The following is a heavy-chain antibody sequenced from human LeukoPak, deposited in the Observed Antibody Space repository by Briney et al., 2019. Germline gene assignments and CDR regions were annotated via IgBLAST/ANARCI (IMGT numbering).Heavy chain of an antibody. D-gene: IGHD4-23*01. CDR2: IYDSAST. J-gene: IGHJ4*02. CDR3: ARCRDGGRGEAAEY. Sequence: SETLSLTCTVSGGSITSDNYYWGWMRQTPGKGLDWIGSIYDSASTNYNPSLKSRVTISLDTSKNQVTLRLTAVTAADTAVYYCARCRDGGRGEAAEYWGQGTLVTVSS. V-gene: IGHV4-39*06. CDR1: GGSITSDNYY.